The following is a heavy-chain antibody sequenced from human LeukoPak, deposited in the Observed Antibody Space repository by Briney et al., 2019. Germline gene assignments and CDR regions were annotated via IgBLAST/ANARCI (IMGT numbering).Heavy chain of an antibody. D-gene: IGHD6-19*01. V-gene: IGHV4-30-2*01. CDR2: IYHSGST. CDR1: GGSISSGGYS. Sequence: SQTLSLTCAVSGGSISSGGYSWSWIRQPPGKGLEWIGYIYHSGSTYYNPSLKSRVTISVDRSKNQFSLKLSSVTAADTAVYYCARARDSSGWFDYWGQGTRSPSPQ. CDR3: ARARDSSGWFDY. J-gene: IGHJ4*02.